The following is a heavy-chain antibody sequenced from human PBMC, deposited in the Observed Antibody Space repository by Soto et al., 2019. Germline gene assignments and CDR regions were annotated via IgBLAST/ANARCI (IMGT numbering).Heavy chain of an antibody. CDR3: AREGPAPYYYYGMDV. J-gene: IGHJ6*02. CDR1: GYSFTTYG. Sequence: QVQLVQSRGEVKKPGASVKVSCKTSGYSFTTYGISWVRQAPGQGLEWMGWIRGYNGNTNYAQKLQGRVTMTTDTSTSTAYMELRSLRSDDTAVYYCAREGPAPYYYYGMDVWGQGSTVTVSS. V-gene: IGHV1-18*01. CDR2: IRGYNGNT.